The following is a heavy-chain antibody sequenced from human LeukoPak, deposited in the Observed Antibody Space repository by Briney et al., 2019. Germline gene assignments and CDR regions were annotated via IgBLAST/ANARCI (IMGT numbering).Heavy chain of an antibody. CDR2: INTDGSST. J-gene: IGHJ4*02. CDR1: GFTFSGYW. V-gene: IGHV3-74*03. CDR3: ARGGYCSGGICYGLDN. D-gene: IGHD2-15*01. Sequence: GGSLRLSCAGSGFTFSGYWMHWIRQAPGKGLVWVSHINTDGSSTKYADSVKGRFTISRGNAKNTLYLQMNSLRAEDTAVYYCARGGYCSGGICYGLDNWGQGTLVTVSS.